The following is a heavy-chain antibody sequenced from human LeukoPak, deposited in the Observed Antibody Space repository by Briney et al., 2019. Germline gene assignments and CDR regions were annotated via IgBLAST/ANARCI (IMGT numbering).Heavy chain of an antibody. D-gene: IGHD3-10*01. CDR2: IYHSGKP. V-gene: IGHV4/OR15-8*02. CDR3: ARHFAPEAWFQAP. Sequence: SETLSLTCAVSGGSISNDNWWNWVRQPPGKGLEWIGEIYHSGKPNYNSSLKNRVTISVDKSKNQFSLKLSSVTAADTAVYYCARHFAPEAWFQAPWGQGTLVTVSS. J-gene: IGHJ5*02. CDR1: GGSISNDNW.